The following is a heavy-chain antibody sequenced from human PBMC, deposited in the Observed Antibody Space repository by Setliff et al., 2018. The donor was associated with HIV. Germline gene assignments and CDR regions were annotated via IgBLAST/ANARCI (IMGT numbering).Heavy chain of an antibody. CDR3: ARKLRPGYGMDV. Sequence: GGSLRLSCAASGFTFSNQVMTWVRQAPGKGLEWVSSISGTGADTYYADSVKGRFTISRDNSKNTLYLQMNSLRAEDTAVYYCARKLRPGYGMDVWGQGTTVTVSS. J-gene: IGHJ6*02. CDR2: ISGTGADT. CDR1: GFTFSNQV. D-gene: IGHD3-10*01. V-gene: IGHV3-23*01.